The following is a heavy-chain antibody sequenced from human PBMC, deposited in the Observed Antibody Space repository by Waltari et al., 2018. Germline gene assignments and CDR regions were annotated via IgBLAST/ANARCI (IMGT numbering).Heavy chain of an antibody. CDR1: GGTFSSYA. J-gene: IGHJ4*02. Sequence: QVQLVQSGAEVKKPGSSVKVSCKASGGTFSSYAISWVRQAPGQGREWLGGSIPIFGTANYAPKFQGRVTITADESTSTAYMELSSLRSEDTAVYYCARGDGYSYGHDDYWGQGTLVTVSS. V-gene: IGHV1-69*01. CDR3: ARGDGYSYGHDDY. D-gene: IGHD5-18*01. CDR2: SIPIFGTA.